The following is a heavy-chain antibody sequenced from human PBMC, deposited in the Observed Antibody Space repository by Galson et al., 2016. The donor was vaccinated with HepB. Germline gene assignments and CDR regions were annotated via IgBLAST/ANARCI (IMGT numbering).Heavy chain of an antibody. D-gene: IGHD5-24*01. V-gene: IGHV4-30-2*01. CDR2: IYHSGST. CDR1: GGSISSGGYS. J-gene: IGHJ6*02. Sequence: TLSLTCAVSGGSISSGGYSWSWIRQPPGKGLEWIGYIYHSGSTYYNPSLKSRVTISVDRSKNQFSLKMSSVTAADTAVYYCARESSNYQPYDMDVWGQGTTVTVSS. CDR3: ARESSNYQPYDMDV.